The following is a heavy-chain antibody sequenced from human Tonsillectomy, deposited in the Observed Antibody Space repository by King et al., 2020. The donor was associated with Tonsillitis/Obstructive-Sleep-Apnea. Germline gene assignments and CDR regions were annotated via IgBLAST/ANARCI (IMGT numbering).Heavy chain of an antibody. Sequence: QLQESGPGLVKPSETLSLTCTVSGGSISSYYWSWIRQPPGKGLEWIGYIYYSGSTNYNPSLKSRVTISVDTSKNQFSLKLSSVTAADTAVYYCARSSHIVATISYYYYYMDVWGKGTTVTVSS. J-gene: IGHJ6*03. CDR1: GGSISSYY. D-gene: IGHD5-12*01. V-gene: IGHV4-59*01. CDR2: IYYSGST. CDR3: ARSSHIVATISYYYYYMDV.